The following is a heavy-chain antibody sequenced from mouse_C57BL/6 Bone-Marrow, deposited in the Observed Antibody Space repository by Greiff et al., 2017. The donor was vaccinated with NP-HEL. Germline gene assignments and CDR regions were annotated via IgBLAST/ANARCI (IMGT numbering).Heavy chain of an antibody. D-gene: IGHD2-1*01. CDR1: GYTFTSYW. Sequence: QVQLKQPGTELVKPGASVKLSCKASGYTFTSYWMHWVKQRPGQGLEWIGNINPSNGGTNYNEKFKSKATLTVDKSSSTAYMQLSSLTSEDYAVYYCARYGNYYAWFAYWGQGTLVTVSA. CDR3: ARYGNYYAWFAY. CDR2: INPSNGGT. J-gene: IGHJ3*01. V-gene: IGHV1-53*01.